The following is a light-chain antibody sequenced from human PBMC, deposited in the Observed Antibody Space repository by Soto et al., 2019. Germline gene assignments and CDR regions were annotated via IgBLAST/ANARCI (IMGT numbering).Light chain of an antibody. CDR3: LHRNNWPPRFT. V-gene: IGKV3-11*01. CDR1: QRIATS. J-gene: IGKJ3*01. Sequence: EIVLTQSPATLSLSPGERATLSCGASQRIATSLAWYQHKPGQAPRLLIYGDSTRDAGIPARYSGSGSGTDFTLTISGLETEDFAVYCCLHRNNWPPRFTFGPGTTVEVK. CDR2: GDS.